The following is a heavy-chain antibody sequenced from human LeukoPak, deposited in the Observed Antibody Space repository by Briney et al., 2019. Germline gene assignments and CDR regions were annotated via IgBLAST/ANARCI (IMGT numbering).Heavy chain of an antibody. V-gene: IGHV6-1*01. CDR2: TYYRSTWYN. CDR3: AGGRLGALDY. J-gene: IGHJ4*02. Sequence: SQTLSLTCAISGDSVSTDSATWHWVRQSPSRGLEWLGRTYYRSTWYNDYKPSVNSRITINSDTSRNLFTLQLTSVAPEDTAVYYCAGGRLGALDYWGQGTLVTVSS. CDR1: GDSVSTDSAT. D-gene: IGHD6-19*01.